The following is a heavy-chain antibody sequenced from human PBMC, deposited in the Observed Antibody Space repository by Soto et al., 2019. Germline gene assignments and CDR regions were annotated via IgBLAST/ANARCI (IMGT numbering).Heavy chain of an antibody. Sequence: ASVKVSCKASGGTFSSYAISWVRQAPGQGLEWMGGIIPIFGTANYAQKFQGRVTITADESTSTAYMELSSLRSEDTAVYYCARSAVAGTIRYYYYGMDVWGQGTTVTVSS. D-gene: IGHD6-19*01. CDR1: GGTFSSYA. V-gene: IGHV1-69*13. J-gene: IGHJ6*02. CDR2: IIPIFGTA. CDR3: ARSAVAGTIRYYYYGMDV.